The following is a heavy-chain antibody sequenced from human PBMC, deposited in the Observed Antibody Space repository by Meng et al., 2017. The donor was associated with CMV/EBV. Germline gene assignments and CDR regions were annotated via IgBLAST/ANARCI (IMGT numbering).Heavy chain of an antibody. J-gene: IGHJ6*02. CDR2: IYSGGST. CDR3: ARGGTTSYPYGMDV. CDR1: GFTVSSTY. V-gene: IGHV3-53*01. D-gene: IGHD4-11*01. Sequence: LSLTCAASGFTVSSTYMSWVRQAPGKGLEWVSVIYSGGSTYYADSVKGRFTISRDNSKNTLYLQMNSLRAEDTAVYYCARGGTTSYPYGMDVWGQGTTVTVSS.